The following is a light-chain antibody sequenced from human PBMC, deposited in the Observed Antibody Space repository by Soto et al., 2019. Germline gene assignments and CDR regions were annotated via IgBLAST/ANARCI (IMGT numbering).Light chain of an antibody. J-gene: IGKJ1*01. CDR2: GAS. CDR1: QSVSNNY. Sequence: EIVLTQSPGTLSLSPGEIATLSCRASQSVSNNYLAWYQQKPGQAPRLLIYGASSRATGIPDRFSGSGSGTDFTLTISRLEPEDFAVYYCQQYGISPSWTFGQGTKVDNK. CDR3: QQYGISPSWT. V-gene: IGKV3-20*01.